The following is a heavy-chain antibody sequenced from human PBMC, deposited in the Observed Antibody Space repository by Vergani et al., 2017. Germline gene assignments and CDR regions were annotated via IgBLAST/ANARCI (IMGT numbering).Heavy chain of an antibody. D-gene: IGHD3-10*01. CDR2: IHYDGSHE. V-gene: IGHV3-33*01. Sequence: QVQLVESGGGVVQPGRSLRLSCAASGFSFSSFGFHWVRQAPGKGLEWVAFIHYDGSHEYYIDSVKGRFTISIDNSKNNLILQMNGLRAEDTAVYYCARDARYYYGSGNPFDYWGQGTLVTVSS. CDR1: GFSFSSFG. CDR3: ARDARYYYGSGNPFDY. J-gene: IGHJ4*02.